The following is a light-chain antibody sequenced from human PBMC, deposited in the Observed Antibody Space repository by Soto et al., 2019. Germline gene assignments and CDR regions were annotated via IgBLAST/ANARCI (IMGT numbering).Light chain of an antibody. CDR3: QQGNSFPFT. CDR2: AAS. V-gene: IGKV1D-12*01. CDR1: QGISNW. J-gene: IGKJ3*01. Sequence: DIQMTQSPSSVSASGGDRVSITCRASQGISNWLAWYQQKPGRAPKLLIYAASSLQSGVSSRFSGSGSGTDFTLTISSLQPEDFATYYCQQGNSFPFTVGPGTKVDSK.